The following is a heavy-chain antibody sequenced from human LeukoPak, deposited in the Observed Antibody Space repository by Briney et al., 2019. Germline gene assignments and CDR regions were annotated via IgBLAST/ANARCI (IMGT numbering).Heavy chain of an antibody. D-gene: IGHD5-12*01. Sequence: GGSLRLSCAASGFTFSSYAMNWVRQAPGEGLEWVSAISGSGGSTYYADSVKGRFTISRDNSKNTLYLQMNSLRAEDTAVYYCAKSHSGYDWGWGQGTLVTVSS. V-gene: IGHV3-23*01. J-gene: IGHJ4*02. CDR3: AKSHSGYDWG. CDR1: GFTFSSYA. CDR2: ISGSGGST.